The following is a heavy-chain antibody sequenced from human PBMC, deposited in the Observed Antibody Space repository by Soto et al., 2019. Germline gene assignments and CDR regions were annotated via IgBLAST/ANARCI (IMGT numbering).Heavy chain of an antibody. CDR3: AKVNSYTYDSGWFDY. CDR1: GFTFSSYS. J-gene: IGHJ4*02. Sequence: LRLSCAASGFTFSSYSMSWVRQAPGKGLEWVSAISGSGGSTYYADSVKGRFTISRDNSKNTLYLQMNSLRAEDTAVYYCAKVNSYTYDSGWFDYWGQGTLVTVSS. D-gene: IGHD3-22*01. CDR2: ISGSGGST. V-gene: IGHV3-23*01.